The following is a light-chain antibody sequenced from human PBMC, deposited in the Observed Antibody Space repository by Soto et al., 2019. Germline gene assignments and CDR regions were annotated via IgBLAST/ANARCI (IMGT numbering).Light chain of an antibody. J-gene: IGKJ2*01. CDR1: QSLGRR. CDR3: QQSFGPPYT. CDR2: ETS. V-gene: IGKV1-39*01. Sequence: DIQMTQSPSSLSASVGDRVTITCRASQSLGRRLTWYQQKPGEAPKLLIYETSNLQNGVPSRFSGGGSETDFTLTINSLQPEDFATYYCQQSFGPPYTFGQGTKLE.